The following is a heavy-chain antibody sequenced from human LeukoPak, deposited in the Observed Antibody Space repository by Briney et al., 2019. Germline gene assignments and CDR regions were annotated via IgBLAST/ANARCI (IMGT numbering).Heavy chain of an antibody. Sequence: SETLSLTCAVYGGSFSGYYWSWIRQPPGKGLEWIEEIKHSGSTNYNPSLKSRVTISLATPKNKFSLKLSSVTAADTAVYYCARDRIVGATKHRRYYDMDVWGQGTTVTVSS. CDR1: GGSFSGYY. J-gene: IGHJ6*02. CDR3: ARDRIVGATKHRRYYDMDV. CDR2: IKHSGST. V-gene: IGHV4-34*01. D-gene: IGHD1-26*01.